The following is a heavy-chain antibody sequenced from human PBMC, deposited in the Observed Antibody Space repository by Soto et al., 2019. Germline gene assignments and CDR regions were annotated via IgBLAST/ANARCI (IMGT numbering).Heavy chain of an antibody. D-gene: IGHD6-6*01. CDR2: INPNSGGT. CDR1: GYTFTGYY. Sequence: SVKVSCKASGYTFTGYYMHWGRQAPVQGLEWMGWINPNSGGTNYAQKFQGRVTMTRDTSISTAYMELSRLRSDDTAVYYCAREGENIAARHPGSYGMDVWGQGTKVTVYS. CDR3: AREGENIAARHPGSYGMDV. J-gene: IGHJ6*02. V-gene: IGHV1-2*02.